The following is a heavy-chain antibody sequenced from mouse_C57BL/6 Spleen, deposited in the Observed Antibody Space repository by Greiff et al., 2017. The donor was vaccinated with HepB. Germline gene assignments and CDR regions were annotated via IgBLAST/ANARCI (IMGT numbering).Heavy chain of an antibody. CDR1: GYTFTSYW. J-gene: IGHJ1*03. V-gene: IGHV1-64*01. Sequence: QVQLQQPGAELVKPGASVKLSCKASGYTFTSYWMHWVKQRPGQGLEWIGMIHPNSGSTNYNEKFKSKATLTVDKSSSTAYTQLSSLTSEDSAVYYGARRRGEEYFDVWGTGTTVTVSS. CDR2: IHPNSGST. CDR3: ARRRGEEYFDV.